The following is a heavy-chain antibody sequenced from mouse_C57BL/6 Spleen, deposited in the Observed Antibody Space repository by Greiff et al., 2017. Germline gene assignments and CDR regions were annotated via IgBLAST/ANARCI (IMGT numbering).Heavy chain of an antibody. CDR1: GYTFTSYT. CDR2: INPSSGYT. D-gene: IGHD2-2*01. J-gene: IGHJ3*01. V-gene: IGHV1-4*01. CDR3: ASSGDGYAFAY. Sequence: VKLMESGAELARPGASVKMSCKASGYTFTSYTMHWVKQRPGQGLEWIGYINPSSGYTKYNQKFKDKATLTADKSSSTAYMQLSSLTSEDSAVYYCASSGDGYAFAYWGQGTLVTVSA.